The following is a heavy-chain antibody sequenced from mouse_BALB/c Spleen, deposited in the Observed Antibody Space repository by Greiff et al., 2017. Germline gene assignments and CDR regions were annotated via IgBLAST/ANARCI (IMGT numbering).Heavy chain of an antibody. Sequence: QVQLKESGAELMKPGASVKISCKATGYTFSSYWIEWVKQRPGHGLEWIGEILPGSGSTNYNEKFKGKATFTADTSSNTAYMQLSSLTSEDSAVYYCARSTVVRYYAMDYWGQGTSVTVSS. J-gene: IGHJ4*01. CDR3: ARSTVVRYYAMDY. CDR1: GYTFSSYW. D-gene: IGHD1-1*01. CDR2: ILPGSGST. V-gene: IGHV1-9*01.